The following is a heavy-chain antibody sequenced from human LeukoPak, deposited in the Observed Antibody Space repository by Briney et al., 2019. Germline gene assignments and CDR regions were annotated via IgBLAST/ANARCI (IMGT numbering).Heavy chain of an antibody. D-gene: IGHD4-17*01. Sequence: QSGPTLVNPTQTLTLTCTFSGFSLSTSGVGVGWIRQPPGKALEWLALIYWNDDKRYSPSLKSRLTITKDTSRNQVVLTMTNMDPVDTATYYCAHSGTVTTPHDAFDIWGQGTMVTVSS. V-gene: IGHV2-5*01. J-gene: IGHJ3*02. CDR2: IYWNDDK. CDR1: GFSLSTSGVG. CDR3: AHSGTVTTPHDAFDI.